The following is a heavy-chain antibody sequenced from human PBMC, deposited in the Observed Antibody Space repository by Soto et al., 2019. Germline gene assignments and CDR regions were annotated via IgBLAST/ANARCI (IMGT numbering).Heavy chain of an antibody. D-gene: IGHD2-15*01. Sequence: GASVKVSCKASGYTFTSYGISWVRQAPGQGLEWMGWISAYNGNTNYAQKLQGRVTMTTDTSTSTAYMELRSLRSEDTAVYYCARYCSGGSCSYGMDVWGQGTTVTVSS. CDR3: ARYCSGGSCSYGMDV. J-gene: IGHJ6*02. CDR1: GYTFTSYG. CDR2: ISAYNGNT. V-gene: IGHV1-18*01.